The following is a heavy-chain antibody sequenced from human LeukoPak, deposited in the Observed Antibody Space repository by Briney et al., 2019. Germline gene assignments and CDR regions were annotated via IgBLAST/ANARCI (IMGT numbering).Heavy chain of an antibody. Sequence: WGSLRLSCAASGFTFSTYAMSWVRQAPGKGLEWVSGISGSGGSTYYADSVKGRFTISRDNSKNTLYLQMNSLRAEDTAVYYCAKSRPNYDILTEFDYWGQGTLVTVSS. J-gene: IGHJ4*02. CDR1: GFTFSTYA. CDR2: ISGSGGST. D-gene: IGHD3-9*01. CDR3: AKSRPNYDILTEFDY. V-gene: IGHV3-23*01.